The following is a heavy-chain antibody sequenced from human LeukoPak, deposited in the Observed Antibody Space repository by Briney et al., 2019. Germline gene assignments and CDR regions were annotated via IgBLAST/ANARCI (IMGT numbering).Heavy chain of an antibody. D-gene: IGHD6-13*01. CDR1: GGSFSGYY. CDR2: INHSGST. CDR3: ARLKQPPDY. J-gene: IGHJ4*02. Sequence: KTSETLSLTCAVYGGSFSGYYWSWIRQPPGKGLEWIGEINHSGSTSYNPSLKSRVTISVDTSKNQFSLKLSSVTAADTAVYYCARLKQPPDYWGQGTLVTVSS. V-gene: IGHV4-34*01.